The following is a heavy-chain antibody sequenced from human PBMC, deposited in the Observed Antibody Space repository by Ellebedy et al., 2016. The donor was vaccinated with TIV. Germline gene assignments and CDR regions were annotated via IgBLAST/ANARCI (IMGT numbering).Heavy chain of an antibody. CDR2: IKQDGSEK. D-gene: IGHD3-22*01. CDR3: ARDNYYYDSSGYYLPFNFDY. Sequence: GGSLRLSCAASGFTFSSYWMSWVRQAPGKGLEWVANIKQDGSEKYYVDSVKGRFTISRDNAKNSLYLQMNSLRAEDTAVYYCARDNYYYDSSGYYLPFNFDYWGQGTLVTVSS. V-gene: IGHV3-7*01. CDR1: GFTFSSYW. J-gene: IGHJ4*02.